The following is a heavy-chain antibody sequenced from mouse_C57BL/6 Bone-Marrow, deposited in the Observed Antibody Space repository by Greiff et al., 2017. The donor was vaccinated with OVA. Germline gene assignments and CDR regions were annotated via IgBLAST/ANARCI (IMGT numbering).Heavy chain of an antibody. V-gene: IGHV2-5*01. J-gene: IGHJ1*03. CDR2: IWRGGST. CDR1: GFSLTSYG. CDR3: AKKGDYGNYVPYWYFDV. Sequence: VKVVESGPGLVQPSQSLSITCTVSGFSLTSYGVHWVRQSPGKGLEWLGVIWRGGSTDYNAAFMSRLSITKDNSKSQVFFKMNSLQADDTAIYYCAKKGDYGNYVPYWYFDVWGTGTTVTVSS. D-gene: IGHD2-1*01.